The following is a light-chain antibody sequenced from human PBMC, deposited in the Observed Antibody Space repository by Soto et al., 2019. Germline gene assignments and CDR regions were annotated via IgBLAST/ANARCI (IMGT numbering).Light chain of an antibody. Sequence: QSVLTQPRSVSGSPGQSVTISCTGTSSDVGGYNYVSWYQHHPGKAPKLMIYDVSKRPSGVPDRFSGSKSGNTASLTISGLQAEDEAHYYCCSYAGTYTLVFGGGTQLTVL. CDR1: SSDVGGYNY. CDR2: DVS. V-gene: IGLV2-11*01. J-gene: IGLJ3*02. CDR3: CSYAGTYTLV.